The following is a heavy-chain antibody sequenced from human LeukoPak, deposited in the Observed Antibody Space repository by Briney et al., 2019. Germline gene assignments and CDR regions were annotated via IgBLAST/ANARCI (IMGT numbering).Heavy chain of an antibody. V-gene: IGHV3-11*06. CDR3: AREGFIVGATPYYFDY. CDR1: GFTFSDYY. J-gene: IGHJ4*02. Sequence: GGSLRLSCAASGFTFSDYYMSWIRQAPGKGLEWVSSISSSSSYIYYADSVKGRFTISRDNAKNSLYLQMNSLRAEDTAVYYCAREGFIVGATPYYFDYWGQGTLVTVSS. CDR2: ISSSSSYI. D-gene: IGHD1-26*01.